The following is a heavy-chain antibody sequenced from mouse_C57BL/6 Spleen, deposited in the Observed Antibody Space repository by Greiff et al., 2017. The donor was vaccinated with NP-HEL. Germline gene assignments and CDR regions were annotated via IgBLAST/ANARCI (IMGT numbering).Heavy chain of an antibody. D-gene: IGHD1-1*01. V-gene: IGHV1-72*01. CDR3: AREDYGSSYDWYFDV. J-gene: IGHJ1*03. CDR1: GYTFTSYW. Sequence: QVHVKQSGAELVKPGASVKLSCKASGYTFTSYWMHWVKQRPGRGLEWIGRIDPNSGGTKYNEKFKSKATLTVDKPSSTAYMQLSSLTSEDSAVYYCAREDYGSSYDWYFDVWGTGTTVTVSS. CDR2: IDPNSGGT.